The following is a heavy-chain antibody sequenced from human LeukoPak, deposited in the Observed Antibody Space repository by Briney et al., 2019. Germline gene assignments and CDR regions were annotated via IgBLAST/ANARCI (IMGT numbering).Heavy chain of an antibody. CDR3: AKDRSYYVTDAFDI. V-gene: IGHV3-9*03. CDR1: GFTFDDYA. CDR2: ISWNSGSI. D-gene: IGHD1-26*01. J-gene: IGHJ3*02. Sequence: PGRSLRLSCAASGFTFDDYAMHWVRQAPGKGLEWVSGISWNSGSIGYADSVKGRFTISRDNAKNSLYLQMNSLRAEDMALYYCAKDRSYYVTDAFDIWGQGTMVTVSS.